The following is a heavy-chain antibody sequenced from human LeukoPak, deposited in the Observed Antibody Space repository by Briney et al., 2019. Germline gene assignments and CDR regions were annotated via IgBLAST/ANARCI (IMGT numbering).Heavy chain of an antibody. V-gene: IGHV4-39*07. J-gene: IGHJ5*02. CDR2: IYYSGST. D-gene: IGHD2-15*01. CDR1: GGSISSSSYY. CDR3: ARGPYCSGGSCRNRFDP. Sequence: SETLSLTSTVSGGSISSSSYYWGWIRQPPGKGLGWIGSIYYSGSTYYNPSLKSRVTISVDTSKNQFSLKLSSVTAADTAVYYCARGPYCSGGSCRNRFDPWGQGTLVTVSS.